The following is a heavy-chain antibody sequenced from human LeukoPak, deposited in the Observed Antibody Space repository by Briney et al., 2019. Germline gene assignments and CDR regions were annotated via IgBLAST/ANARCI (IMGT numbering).Heavy chain of an antibody. CDR1: GFTFSDYA. CDR3: AKGGPQFFDY. Sequence: PGGSLRLSCVVSGFTFSDYAMSWVRQAPGKGLEWVSIISGSGGRSYSEDPVKGRFTISRDNSRNTLYLQMNSLRVEDTAIYYCAKGGPQFFDYWGQGTLVTVSS. D-gene: IGHD5-24*01. J-gene: IGHJ4*02. V-gene: IGHV3-23*01. CDR2: ISGSGGRS.